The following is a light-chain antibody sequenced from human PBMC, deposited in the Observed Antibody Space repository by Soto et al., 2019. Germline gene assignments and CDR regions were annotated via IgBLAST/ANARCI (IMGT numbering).Light chain of an antibody. CDR1: SSNIGNNY. Sequence: QSVLTQPPSVSAAPGQKLTISCSGISSNIGNNYVSWYQQLPGTAPKLLIYDNNKRPSGIPDRFSGSKSGTSATLGITGLQTGDESDYYCGTWDSSLSTYVFGTGTKLTVL. J-gene: IGLJ1*01. V-gene: IGLV1-51*01. CDR2: DNN. CDR3: GTWDSSLSTYV.